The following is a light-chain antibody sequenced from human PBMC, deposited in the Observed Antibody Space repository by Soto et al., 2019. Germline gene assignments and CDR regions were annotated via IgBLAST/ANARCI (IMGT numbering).Light chain of an antibody. CDR1: RSVSTN. CDR3: QQYDKSLPPVT. V-gene: IGKV3-15*01. CDR2: GAS. J-gene: IGKJ4*01. Sequence: DIILTQSPAIVSVSPGERATLSCRASRSVSTNLAWYQHKHGQAPRLLHYGASTRVTDIPARFSGSGSGTDFTLTINYLKSEDFGVYYCQQYDKSLPPVTFGGGTKVEI.